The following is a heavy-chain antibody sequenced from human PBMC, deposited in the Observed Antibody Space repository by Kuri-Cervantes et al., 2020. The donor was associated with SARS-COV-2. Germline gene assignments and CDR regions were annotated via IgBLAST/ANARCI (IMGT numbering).Heavy chain of an antibody. J-gene: IGHJ4*02. Sequence: SETLSLTCTVSGSSVSSPNYWGWLRQPPGKGLEWIGSIYHSGTTYYNPSLKSRVTLSVGTSKNHFSLRLSSLTAADAAVYYCATLPGRGDYYTSGTVSDNWGQGTLVTVSS. CDR2: IYHSGTT. CDR3: ATLPGRGDYYTSGTVSDN. V-gene: IGHV4-38-2*02. D-gene: IGHD3-10*01. CDR1: GSSVSSPNY.